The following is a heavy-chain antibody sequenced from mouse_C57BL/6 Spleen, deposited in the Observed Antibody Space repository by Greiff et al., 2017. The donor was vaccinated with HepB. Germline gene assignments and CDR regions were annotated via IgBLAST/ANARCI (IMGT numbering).Heavy chain of an antibody. V-gene: IGHV1-81*01. J-gene: IGHJ4*01. CDR3: ARAYGSSYEAMDY. D-gene: IGHD1-1*01. Sequence: LVESGAELARPGASVKLSCKASGYTFTSYGISWVKQRTGQGLEWIGEIYPRSGNTYYNEKFKGKATLTADKSSSTAYMELRSLTSEDSAVYFCARAYGSSYEAMDYWGQGTSVTVSS. CDR2: IYPRSGNT. CDR1: GYTFTSYG.